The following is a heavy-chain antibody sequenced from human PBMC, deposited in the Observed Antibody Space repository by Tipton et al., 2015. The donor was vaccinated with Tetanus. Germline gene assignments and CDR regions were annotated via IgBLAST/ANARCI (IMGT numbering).Heavy chain of an antibody. CDR1: GYNFTIYY. V-gene: IGHV5-51*01. Sequence: QSGAEVKKPGESLQISCKGSGYNFTIYYIGWVRQMPGKGLEWMGIIYPADSNTIYSPSFQGQVTISADRSTNTAYLQWSSLQASDTAIYYCARRRTTTALANFFDSWGQGTQVTVSS. CDR2: IYPADSNT. CDR3: ARRRTTTALANFFDS. D-gene: IGHD1-1*01. J-gene: IGHJ4*02.